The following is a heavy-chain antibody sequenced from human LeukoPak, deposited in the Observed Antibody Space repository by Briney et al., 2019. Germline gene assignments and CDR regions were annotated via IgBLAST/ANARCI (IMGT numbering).Heavy chain of an antibody. D-gene: IGHD1-26*01. J-gene: IGHJ4*02. CDR3: ARGPLKVRGSYWDFDY. CDR2: ISSSGSTI. CDR1: GFTFSSYE. Sequence: PGGSLRLSCAASGFTFSSYEMNWVRQAPGKGLEWVSYISSSGSTIYYADSVKGRFTISRDNAKNSLYLQMNSLRAEDTAVYYCARGPLKVRGSYWDFDYWGQGTLVTVSS. V-gene: IGHV3-48*03.